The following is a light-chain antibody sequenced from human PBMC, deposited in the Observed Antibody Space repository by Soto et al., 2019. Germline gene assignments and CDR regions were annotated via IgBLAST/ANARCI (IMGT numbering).Light chain of an antibody. V-gene: IGLV2-14*01. J-gene: IGLJ2*01. CDR1: SSDVGGYNY. CDR2: EVS. Sequence: QSALTQPASVSGSPGQSITISCTGTSSDVGGYNYVSWYQHHTGKAPKFMIYEVSDRPSGVSNRFSGSKSGITASLTISGLQAEDEAHYYCSSYTSSSTVIFGGGTKLTV. CDR3: SSYTSSSTVI.